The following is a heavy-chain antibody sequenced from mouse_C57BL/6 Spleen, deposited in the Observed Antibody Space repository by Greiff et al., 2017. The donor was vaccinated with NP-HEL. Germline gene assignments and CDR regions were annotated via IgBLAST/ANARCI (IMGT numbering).Heavy chain of an antibody. D-gene: IGHD2-2*01. V-gene: IGHV5-15*01. CDR3: ARWGLPHLYWYFDV. J-gene: IGHJ1*03. Sequence: EVQVVESGGGLVQPGGSLKLSCAASGFTFSDYGMAWVRQAPRKGPEWVAFISNLAYSIYYADTVTGRFTISRENAKNTLYLEMSSLRSEDTAMDYCARWGLPHLYWYFDVWGTGTTVTVSA. CDR2: ISNLAYSI. CDR1: GFTFSDYG.